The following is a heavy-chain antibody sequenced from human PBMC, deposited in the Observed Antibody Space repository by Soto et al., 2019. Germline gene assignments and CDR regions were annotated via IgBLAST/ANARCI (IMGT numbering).Heavy chain of an antibody. Sequence: GGSLRLSCAASGFTFSSYGMHWVRQAPGKGLEWVAVIWYDGSNKYYADSVKGRFTISRDNSKNTLYLQMNSLRAEDTAVYYCARDSRWEQLVSHFDYWGQGTLVTVSS. CDR1: GFTFSSYG. CDR2: IWYDGSNK. V-gene: IGHV3-33*01. CDR3: ARDSRWEQLVSHFDY. J-gene: IGHJ4*02. D-gene: IGHD6-6*01.